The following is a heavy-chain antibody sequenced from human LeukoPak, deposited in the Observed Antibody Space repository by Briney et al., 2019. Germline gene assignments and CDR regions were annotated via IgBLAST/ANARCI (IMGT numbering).Heavy chain of an antibody. CDR1: GYSISSSNW. CDR3: ARCESGVFDI. V-gene: IGHV4-28*01. D-gene: IGHD3-10*01. Sequence: PSETLSLTXAVSGYSISSSNWWGWIRQPPGKGLEWIGYIYYSGSTYYNPSLKSRVTMSVDTSKNQFSLKLSSVTAVDTAVYYCARCESGVFDIWGQGTMVTVSS. CDR2: IYYSGST. J-gene: IGHJ3*02.